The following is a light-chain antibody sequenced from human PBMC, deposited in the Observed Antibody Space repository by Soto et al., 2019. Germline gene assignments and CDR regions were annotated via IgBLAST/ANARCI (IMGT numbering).Light chain of an antibody. V-gene: IGKV1-9*01. Sequence: IQLTQSPSSLSASVGDRVTITCRASQDITSYLAWYQQKPGKAPNLLIYAASTLQSGVPSRFSASGVGTDFTLTISSLQAEDFATYYCQQVRSYPSTFCGGTKVEIK. J-gene: IGKJ4*01. CDR3: QQVRSYPST. CDR2: AAS. CDR1: QDITSY.